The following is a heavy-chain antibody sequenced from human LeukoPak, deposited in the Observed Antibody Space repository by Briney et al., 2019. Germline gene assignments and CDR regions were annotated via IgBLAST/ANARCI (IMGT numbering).Heavy chain of an antibody. CDR1: GFTVSSNY. CDR2: IYSGGST. J-gene: IGHJ4*02. Sequence: GGSLRLSCAASGFTVSSNYMSWVRQAPGKGLEWVSVIYSGGSTYYADSVKGRFTISRDNAKNSLYLEMSSLRAEDTAVYYCARDRDWSFDYWGLGTLVSVSS. CDR3: ARDRDWSFDY. V-gene: IGHV3-66*01. D-gene: IGHD3-9*01.